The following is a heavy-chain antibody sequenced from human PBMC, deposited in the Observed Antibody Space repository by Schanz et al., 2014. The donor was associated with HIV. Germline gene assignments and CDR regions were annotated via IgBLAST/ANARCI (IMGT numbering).Heavy chain of an antibody. V-gene: IGHV3-30*03. Sequence: QVQLVESGGGVVQPGRSLRLSCAASGFTFDNYGMHWVRQAPGKGLEWVAVISYDGRNKYYADSVKGRFTISRDNSKNTLYLQMNSLRAEDTAVYYCAREREESIAYYYYGMDVWGQGTAVTVSS. J-gene: IGHJ6*02. CDR1: GFTFDNYG. D-gene: IGHD1-26*01. CDR2: ISYDGRNK. CDR3: AREREESIAYYYYGMDV.